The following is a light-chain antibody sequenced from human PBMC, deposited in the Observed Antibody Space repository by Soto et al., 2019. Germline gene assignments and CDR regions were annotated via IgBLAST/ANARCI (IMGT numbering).Light chain of an antibody. V-gene: IGKV1-39*01. CDR2: AAS. CDR1: QSISSY. Sequence: DIQMTQSPSSLSASVGDRVTITCRASQSISSYLNWYQQKPGKAPKLLIYAASSLQSGVPSRFSGNGSGTDFTLTSSSLQPEDFATYYCQQSYSTLFTFGQGTRLEIK. J-gene: IGKJ5*01. CDR3: QQSYSTLFT.